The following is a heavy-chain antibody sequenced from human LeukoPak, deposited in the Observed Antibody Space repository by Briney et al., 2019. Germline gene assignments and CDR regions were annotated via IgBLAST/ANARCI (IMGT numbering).Heavy chain of an antibody. CDR1: GGSISSGDYY. CDR3: ARRTSYGGVFDY. V-gene: IGHV4-30-4*01. D-gene: IGHD5-18*01. Sequence: SQTLSLTCTVSGGSISSGDYYWSWIRQPPGKGLEWIGYIYYSGSTYYNPSLKSRVTISVDTSKNQFSLKLSSVTAADTAVYYCARRTSYGGVFDYWGQGTLVTVSS. J-gene: IGHJ4*02. CDR2: IYYSGST.